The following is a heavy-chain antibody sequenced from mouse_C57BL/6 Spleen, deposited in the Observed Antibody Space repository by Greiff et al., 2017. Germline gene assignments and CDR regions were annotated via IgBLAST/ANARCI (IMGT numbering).Heavy chain of an antibody. Sequence: QVQLQQSGAELVKPGASVKMSCKASGYTFTTYPIEWMKQNHGKSLEWIGNFHPYNDDTKYNEKFKGKATLTVEQSSSTVYLELSRLTSDDSAVYYCARGGYDYDGDYYAMDYWGQGTSVTVSS. J-gene: IGHJ4*01. CDR1: GYTFTTYP. D-gene: IGHD2-4*01. CDR3: ARGGYDYDGDYYAMDY. CDR2: FHPYNDDT. V-gene: IGHV1-47*01.